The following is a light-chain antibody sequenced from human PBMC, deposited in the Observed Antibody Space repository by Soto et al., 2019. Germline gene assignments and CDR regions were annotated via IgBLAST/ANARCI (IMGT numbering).Light chain of an antibody. J-gene: IGLJ2*01. CDR2: EVT. CDR3: ISYTGSTTLVV. Sequence: QSVLTQPASVSGSPGQSITISCTGASSDVGGYNYVSWYQQHPGKAPKLMIYEVTNRPSGVSDRFSGSKSGNTASLTISGLRAEDEADYYCISYTGSTTLVVFGGGTQLTVL. V-gene: IGLV2-14*01. CDR1: SSDVGGYNY.